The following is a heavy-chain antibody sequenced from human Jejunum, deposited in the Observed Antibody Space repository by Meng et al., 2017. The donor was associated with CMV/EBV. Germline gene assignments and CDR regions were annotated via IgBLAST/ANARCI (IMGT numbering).Heavy chain of an antibody. J-gene: IGHJ6*02. CDR1: FSDYY. Sequence: FSDYYMTWIRQAPGKGLQWISYISSSGYTIFYEDSVKGRFTISRDNSKNSLYLQMNSLRAEDTAVYFCASLVVVPADYYDYSMDVWGQGTTVTVSS. CDR2: ISSSGYTI. D-gene: IGHD2-2*01. CDR3: ASLVVVPADYYDYSMDV. V-gene: IGHV3-11*01.